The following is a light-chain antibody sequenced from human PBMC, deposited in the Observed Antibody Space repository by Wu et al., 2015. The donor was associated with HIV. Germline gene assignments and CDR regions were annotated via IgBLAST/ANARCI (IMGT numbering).Light chain of an antibody. J-gene: IGKJ1*01. CDR3: QHRSDWPT. CDR2: GAS. V-gene: IGKV3D-20*02. Sequence: EIVLTQSPGTLSLSPGERATLSCRASENLASDYLAWFQQRPGQAPTLLIYGASYRATGVPDRFSASGPGADFSLTIRGLEPEDFAVYYCQHRSDWPTFGQGTKVEIQ. CDR1: ENLASDY.